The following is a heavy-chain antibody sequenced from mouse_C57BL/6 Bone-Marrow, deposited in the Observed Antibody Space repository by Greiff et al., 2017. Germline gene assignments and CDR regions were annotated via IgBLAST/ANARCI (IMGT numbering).Heavy chain of an antibody. CDR1: GYTFTGYW. CDR3: AREGFYSNYVYWYFDV. CDR2: ILPGSGST. Sequence: QVQLQQSGAELMKPGASVKLSCKATGYTFTGYWIEWVKQRPGHGLEWIGEILPGSGSTNYNEKFKGKATFTADTSSNTAYMQLSRLTTEDSAIYYCAREGFYSNYVYWYFDVWGTGTTVTVSS. J-gene: IGHJ1*03. D-gene: IGHD2-5*01. V-gene: IGHV1-9*01.